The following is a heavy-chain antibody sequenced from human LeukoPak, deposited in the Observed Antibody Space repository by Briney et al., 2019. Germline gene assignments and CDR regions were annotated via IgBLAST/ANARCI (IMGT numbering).Heavy chain of an antibody. CDR2: IIPIFGTA. V-gene: IGHV1-69*13. CDR1: GGTFSSYA. Sequence: SVKVSCKASGGTFSSYAISWVRQAPGQGLEWMGGIIPIFGTANYAQKFQGRVTITADESTSTAYMELSSLRSEDTAVYYCARGLALSVAAAGGPDYWGQGTLVTVSS. CDR3: ARGLALSVAAAGGPDY. J-gene: IGHJ4*02. D-gene: IGHD6-13*01.